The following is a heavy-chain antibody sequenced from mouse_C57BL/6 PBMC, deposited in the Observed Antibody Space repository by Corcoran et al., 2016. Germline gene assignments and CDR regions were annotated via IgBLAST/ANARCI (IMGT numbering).Heavy chain of an antibody. CDR3: ARRGIMTTVVATDFDY. V-gene: IGHV1-26*01. D-gene: IGHD1-1*01. CDR1: GYTFTDYY. CDR2: INPNNGGT. Sequence: EVQLQQSGPELVKPGASVKISCKASGYTFTDYYMNWVKQSHGKSLEWIGDINPNNGGTSYNQKFKGKATLTVDKASSKAYMEPRSLTSEDSAAYYCARRGIMTTVVATDFDYWGQGTALAVSS. J-gene: IGHJ2*01.